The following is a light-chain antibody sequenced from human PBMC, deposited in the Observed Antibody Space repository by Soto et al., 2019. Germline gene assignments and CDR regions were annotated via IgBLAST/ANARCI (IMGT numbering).Light chain of an antibody. V-gene: IGKV1-39*01. CDR1: QSITTF. CDR2: AAS. CDR3: QQSHITPWT. Sequence: DIQMTQSPSSLSASVGDRVTITCRASQSITTFLNWYQQKPGKAPNLLIYAASSLQSGVPSRFSGSGSGTDFTLTIRSLQPEDFATYYCQQSHITPWTFGQGTKVEIK. J-gene: IGKJ1*01.